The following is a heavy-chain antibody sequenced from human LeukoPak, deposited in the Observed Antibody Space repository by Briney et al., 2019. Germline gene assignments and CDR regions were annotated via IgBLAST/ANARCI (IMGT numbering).Heavy chain of an antibody. CDR1: GDSISRYY. J-gene: IGHJ4*02. D-gene: IGHD5-24*01. CDR2: IYSGGST. CDR3: AREGRDGHNPFDF. V-gene: IGHV4-59*01. Sequence: SEILSLTCTVSGDSISRYYWSWIRQPPGKGLEWIGYIYSGGSTNYNPSLQSRVTISVDTSKSQFSLKLNSVTAADAAVYYCAREGRDGHNPFDFWGQGTLVTVSS.